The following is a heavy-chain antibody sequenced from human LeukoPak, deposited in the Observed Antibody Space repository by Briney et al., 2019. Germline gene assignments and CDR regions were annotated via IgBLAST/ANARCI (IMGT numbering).Heavy chain of an antibody. CDR1: GYTFTSSD. CDR2: MNPNSGNT. V-gene: IGHV1-8*01. Sequence: ASVKVSCKASGYTFTSSDISWVRQATGQGLEWMGWMNPNSGNTGYAQKFQGGVTMTRNTSISTAYMELSSLRSEDTAVYYCARDPGQWLLIGDYYYYGMDVWGQGTTVTVSS. J-gene: IGHJ6*02. D-gene: IGHD5-18*01. CDR3: ARDPGQWLLIGDYYYYGMDV.